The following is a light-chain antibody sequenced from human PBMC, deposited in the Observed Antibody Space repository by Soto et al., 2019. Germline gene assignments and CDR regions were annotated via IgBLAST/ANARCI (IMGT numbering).Light chain of an antibody. CDR2: GAS. CDR1: QSVSSSY. V-gene: IGKV3-20*01. J-gene: IGKJ3*01. Sequence: EIVLTQSPGTLSLSPGERATLSCRASQSVSSSYLAWYQKKPGQAPRLLIYGASSSATCIPDRFSGSGSGKDFSLTISRLEPEDFAVYYCQHYGSSPPFTFGPGTKVDIK. CDR3: QHYGSSPPFT.